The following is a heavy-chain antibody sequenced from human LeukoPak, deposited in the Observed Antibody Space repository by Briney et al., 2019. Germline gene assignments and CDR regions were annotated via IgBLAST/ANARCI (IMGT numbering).Heavy chain of an antibody. J-gene: IGHJ4*02. V-gene: IGHV3-49*04. Sequence: GGSLRLSCAASGFTFSSYAMSWVRQTPGKGLECVGSIRGKAYGGTTEYAASVKGRFTISRDDSRSIAYLQMNSLKIEDIAVYYCTRWRVTSMLYSWGQGTLVTVSS. CDR2: IRGKAYGGTT. CDR3: TRWRVTSMLYS. CDR1: GFTFSSYA. D-gene: IGHD2/OR15-2a*01.